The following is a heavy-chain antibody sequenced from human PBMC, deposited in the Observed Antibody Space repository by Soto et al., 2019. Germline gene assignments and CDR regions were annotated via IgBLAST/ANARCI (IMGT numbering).Heavy chain of an antibody. CDR1: AFTFSSYA. V-gene: IGHV3-74*01. CDR2: IDSDGSRT. CDR3: ARVGCGAYHFDS. J-gene: IGHJ4*02. D-gene: IGHD4-17*01. Sequence: PGGSLKLSCTASAFTFSSYAMHWVRQAQGKGMVWVSRIDSDGSRTNYADSVEGRFTISRDNARKALYLQMNCLRDEDTAVYFCARVGCGAYHFDSWGQGTLVTVSS.